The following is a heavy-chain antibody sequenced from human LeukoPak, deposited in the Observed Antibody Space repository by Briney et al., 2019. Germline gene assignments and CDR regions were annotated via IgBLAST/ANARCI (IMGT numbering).Heavy chain of an antibody. CDR2: IKQDGSER. V-gene: IGHV3-7*03. J-gene: IGHJ4*02. D-gene: IGHD5-18*01. Sequence: PGGSLRLSCAASGFTFSSYWMSWVRQAPGKGLEWVANIKQDGSERYYVDSVTGRFTISRDNAKDSLYLQMNSLRAEDTAVYYCARYSYGSGAIDYWGQGTLVTVSS. CDR1: GFTFSSYW. CDR3: ARYSYGSGAIDY.